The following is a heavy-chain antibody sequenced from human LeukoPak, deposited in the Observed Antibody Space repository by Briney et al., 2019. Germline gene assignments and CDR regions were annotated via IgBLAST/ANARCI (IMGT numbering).Heavy chain of an antibody. D-gene: IGHD5-24*01. Sequence: SETLSLTCTVSGYSISSGYYWGWIRQPLGKGLEWIGSIYHSGSTYYNPSLKSRVTISVDTSKNQFSLKLSTVTAADTAVYYCARDGDGYNYGSFDYWGQGTLVTVSS. J-gene: IGHJ4*02. CDR2: IYHSGST. CDR3: ARDGDGYNYGSFDY. V-gene: IGHV4-38-2*02. CDR1: GYSISSGYY.